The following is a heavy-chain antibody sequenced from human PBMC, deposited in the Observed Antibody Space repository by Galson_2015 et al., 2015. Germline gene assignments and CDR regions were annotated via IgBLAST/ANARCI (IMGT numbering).Heavy chain of an antibody. Sequence: SLRLSCAASGFTSSSYSMNWVRQAPGKGLEWGSYISSSSSTIYYADSVKGRFTISRDNAKNSLYLQMNSLRDEDTAVYYCAREFGRLEEDIVVVPAALDYWGQGTLVTVSS. CDR1: GFTSSSYS. J-gene: IGHJ4*02. D-gene: IGHD2-2*01. CDR2: ISSSSSTI. V-gene: IGHV3-48*02. CDR3: AREFGRLEEDIVVVPAALDY.